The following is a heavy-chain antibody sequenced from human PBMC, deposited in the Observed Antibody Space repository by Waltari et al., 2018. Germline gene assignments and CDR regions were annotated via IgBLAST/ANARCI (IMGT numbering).Heavy chain of an antibody. V-gene: IGHV3-7*01. Sequence: EVQLVESGGGLVQPGVSLRLSCAASGFTFSSYWMSWVRQAPGKGLEWVSNIKQYGSEKYYVDSVKGRFTISRDNAKNSLYLQMNSLRAEDTAVYYCARPLALHYYYYYGMDVWGQGTTVTVSS. CDR3: ARPLALHYYYYYGMDV. CDR1: GFTFSSYW. J-gene: IGHJ6*02. CDR2: IKQYGSEK.